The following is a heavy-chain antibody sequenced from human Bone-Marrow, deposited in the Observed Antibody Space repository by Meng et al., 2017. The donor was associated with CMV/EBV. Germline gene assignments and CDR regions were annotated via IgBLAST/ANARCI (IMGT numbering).Heavy chain of an antibody. J-gene: IGHJ6*02. CDR2: IYHSGST. CDR3: AGGSMYYDFWSGSNYYYYGMDV. D-gene: IGHD3-3*01. V-gene: IGHV4-38-2*02. Sequence: SETLSLTCTVSGYSISSGYYWGWIRQPPGKGLEWIGTIYHSGSTYYNPSLKSRVTISVDTSKNQFSLKLSSVTAADTAVYYCAGGSMYYDFWSGSNYYYYGMDVWGQGTTVTVSS. CDR1: GYSISSGYY.